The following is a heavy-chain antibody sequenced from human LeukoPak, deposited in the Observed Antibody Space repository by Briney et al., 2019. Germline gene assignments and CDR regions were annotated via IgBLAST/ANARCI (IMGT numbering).Heavy chain of an antibody. D-gene: IGHD2-15*01. CDR3: ARDLDIVVVVAAPDY. V-gene: IGHV1-2*04. CDR1: GYTFTGYY. CDR2: INPNSGGT. Sequence: GASVKVSCKASGYTFTGYYMHWVRQAPGQGLEWMGWINPNSGGTNYAQKFQGWVTMTRDTSISTAYMELSRLRSDDTAVYYCARDLDIVVVVAAPDYWGQGTLVTVSS. J-gene: IGHJ4*02.